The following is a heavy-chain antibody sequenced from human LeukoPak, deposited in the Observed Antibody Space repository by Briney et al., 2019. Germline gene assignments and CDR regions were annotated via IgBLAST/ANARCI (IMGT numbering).Heavy chain of an antibody. CDR3: AREGGIFKPRAARGDFDY. Sequence: SETLSLTCTVSGGSMSSYYWSWIRQPPGKGLEWIGYIHYTGSTNYNPSLKSRVTISVDTSKNQFSLKLNSVTAADTAVYYCAREGGIFKPRAARGDFDYWGQGTLVTVSS. D-gene: IGHD3-16*02. V-gene: IGHV4-59*12. CDR1: GGSMSSYY. J-gene: IGHJ4*02. CDR2: IHYTGST.